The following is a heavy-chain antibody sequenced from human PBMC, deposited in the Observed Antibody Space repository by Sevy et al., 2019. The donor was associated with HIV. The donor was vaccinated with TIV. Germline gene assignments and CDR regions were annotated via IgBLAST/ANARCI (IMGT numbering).Heavy chain of an antibody. D-gene: IGHD6-6*01. CDR2: IIPIFGTA. CDR3: ARSVSSGGEDYYYGMDV. Sequence: ASVKVSCKASGGTFSSYAISWVRQAPGQGLEWMGGIIPIFGTANYAQKFQGRVTITADESTSTAYMELSSLRSEDTAVYYCARSVSSGGEDYYYGMDVWGQRTTVTVSS. V-gene: IGHV1-69*13. J-gene: IGHJ6*02. CDR1: GGTFSSYA.